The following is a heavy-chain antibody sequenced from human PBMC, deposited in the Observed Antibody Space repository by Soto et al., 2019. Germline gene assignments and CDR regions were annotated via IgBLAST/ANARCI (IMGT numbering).Heavy chain of an antibody. V-gene: IGHV3-30*03. CDR2: ISYDGRHT. Sequence: QVQLVESGGGVVQSGRSLRLSCVTSGFRFGDYAMHWVRQAPGKGLEWVAVISYDGRHTYYADSVKGRFTISRDNSRNTLSLQRNSLREGTAVYYCARDRVWSRMRVYGMDVWGRGTTVNVSS. CDR3: ARDRVWSRMRVYGMDV. D-gene: IGHD3-3*01. J-gene: IGHJ6*02. CDR1: GFRFGDYA.